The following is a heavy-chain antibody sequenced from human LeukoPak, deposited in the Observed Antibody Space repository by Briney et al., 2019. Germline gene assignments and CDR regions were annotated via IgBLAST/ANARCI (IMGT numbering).Heavy chain of an antibody. J-gene: IGHJ4*02. CDR1: GYTFTGYY. CDR2: INPNSGGT. D-gene: IGHD1-26*01. V-gene: IGHV1-2*02. Sequence: ASVNVSCKASGYTFTGYYMHWVRQAPGQGLEWMGWINPNSGGTNYAQKFQGRVTMTRDTSISTAYMELSRLRSDDTAVYYCARDNSGSSHEDFDYWGQGTLVTVSS. CDR3: ARDNSGSSHEDFDY.